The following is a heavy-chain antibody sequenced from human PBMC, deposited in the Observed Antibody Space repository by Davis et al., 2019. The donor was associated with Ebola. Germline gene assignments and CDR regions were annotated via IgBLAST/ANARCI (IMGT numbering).Heavy chain of an antibody. D-gene: IGHD3-22*01. V-gene: IGHV3-20*04. Sequence: GESLKISCTASGFSFETYGMTWVRQAPGKGLECVSGISWNGDITRYAEFVRGRFIISRDNAKNSLYLQMSSLRAEDTAFYYCARNRYDSRGYYYFDYWGQGTLVTVSS. J-gene: IGHJ4*02. CDR1: GFSFETYG. CDR3: ARNRYDSRGYYYFDY. CDR2: ISWNGDIT.